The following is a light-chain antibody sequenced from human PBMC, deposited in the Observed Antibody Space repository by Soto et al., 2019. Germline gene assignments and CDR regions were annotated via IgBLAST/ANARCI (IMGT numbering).Light chain of an antibody. V-gene: IGKV3-15*01. CDR3: QQYNNWPRT. CDR1: QSVSSN. CDR2: GAS. Sequence: IVATQSPATLSVSTGERATLSCRASQSVSSNLAWYQQKPGQAPRLLIYGASTRATGIPARSSGSGSGTEFTLTISSLQSEDFAVYYCQQYNNWPRTFGQGSKVDIK. J-gene: IGKJ1*01.